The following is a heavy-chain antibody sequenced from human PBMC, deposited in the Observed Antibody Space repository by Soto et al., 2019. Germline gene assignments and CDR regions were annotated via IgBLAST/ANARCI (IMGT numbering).Heavy chain of an antibody. Sequence: VGSLRLSCAASGFTFSSHSMNWVRQAPGKGLEWVSSISGSGNYTHYADFLRGRFTISRDNAKTSLYLQMNSLRAEDTAVYYCAREGINNYNEYYFDSWGQGTVVTVSS. J-gene: IGHJ4*02. CDR2: ISGSGNYT. D-gene: IGHD4-4*01. CDR3: AREGINNYNEYYFDS. CDR1: GFTFSSHS. V-gene: IGHV3-21*01.